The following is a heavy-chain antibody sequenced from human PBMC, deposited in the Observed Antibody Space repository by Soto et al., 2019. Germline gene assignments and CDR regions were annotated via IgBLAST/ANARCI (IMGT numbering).Heavy chain of an antibody. V-gene: IGHV4-30-2*01. D-gene: IGHD5-12*01. J-gene: IGHJ3*02. CDR3: ARVGCRDGYGDAFDI. Sequence: QLQLQESRTGLVKPSQTLSLTCAVSGVSISSGGYSWSWIRQPPGKGLEWIGYIYHSGSTYYNPSLKSRVTISVDRSKNQFSLKLSSVTAADTAVYYCARVGCRDGYGDAFDIWGQGTMVTVSS. CDR1: GVSISSGGYS. CDR2: IYHSGST.